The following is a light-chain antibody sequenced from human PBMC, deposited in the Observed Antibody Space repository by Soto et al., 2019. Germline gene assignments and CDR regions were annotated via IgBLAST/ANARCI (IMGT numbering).Light chain of an antibody. CDR3: QQRSNWPPVT. CDR1: QSVSSY. V-gene: IGKV3-11*01. J-gene: IGKJ4*01. Sequence: EIVLTQSPATLSLSPGERATLSCRASQSVSSYLACYQQKPGQAPRLLIYDASNRATGIPARLSGSGSGTDFTLTIIILEPEDFAIYYCQQRSNWPPVTFGGGTKVEIK. CDR2: DAS.